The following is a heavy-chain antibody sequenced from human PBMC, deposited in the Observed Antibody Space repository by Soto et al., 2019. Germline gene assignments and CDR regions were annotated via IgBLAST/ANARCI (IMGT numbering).Heavy chain of an antibody. J-gene: IGHJ4*02. Sequence: EVQLVESGGGLVQPGGSLRLSCAASGFTFSSYWMHWVRQAPGKGLVWVSRINSDGSSTSYADSVKGRFTISRDNAKNTLYLKMNSRGAEETAVYYCAVAVAGQTAIGYWGQGTLVTVSS. CDR2: INSDGSST. CDR3: AVAVAGQTAIGY. D-gene: IGHD6-19*01. V-gene: IGHV3-74*01. CDR1: GFTFSSYW.